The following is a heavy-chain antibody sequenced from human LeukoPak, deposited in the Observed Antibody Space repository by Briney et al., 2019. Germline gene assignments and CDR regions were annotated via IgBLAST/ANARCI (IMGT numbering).Heavy chain of an antibody. CDR2: IGSIGTII. Sequence: GGSLRLSXAASGFTFSDFYMGWIRQARGKGLEWVSYIGSIGTIIYYADSVKGRFTISRDNAKSSLYLQMNSLRAEDTAVYYCARVFCDYWGQGTLVTVSS. CDR3: ARVFCDY. J-gene: IGHJ4*02. CDR1: GFTFSDFY. D-gene: IGHD3-3*01. V-gene: IGHV3-11*04.